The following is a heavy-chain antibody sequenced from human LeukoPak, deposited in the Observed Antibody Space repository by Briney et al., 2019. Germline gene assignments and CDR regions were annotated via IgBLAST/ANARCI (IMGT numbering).Heavy chain of an antibody. CDR2: IYYSGST. Sequence: SSETLSLTCTVSGGSISSYYWSWIRQPPGKGLEWIGYIYYSGSTNYNPSLKRRVTISVDTSKNQFSLKLSSVTAADTAVYYCARRHWGPIDYWGQGTLVTVSS. CDR3: ARRHWGPIDY. J-gene: IGHJ4*02. D-gene: IGHD7-27*01. V-gene: IGHV4-59*08. CDR1: GGSISSYY.